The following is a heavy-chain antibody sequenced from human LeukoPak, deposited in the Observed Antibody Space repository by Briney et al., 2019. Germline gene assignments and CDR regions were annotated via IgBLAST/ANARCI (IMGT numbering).Heavy chain of an antibody. J-gene: IGHJ3*02. D-gene: IGHD3-16*02. CDR1: GGSISSSSYY. Sequence: SETLSLTCTVSGGSISSSSYYWGWIRQPPGKGLEWIGSIYYSGSTYYNPSLKSRVTISVDTSKNQFSLKLSSVTAADTAVYYCARASRYYDYVWGSYRYTEDDAFDIWGQGTMVTVSS. CDR2: IYYSGST. V-gene: IGHV4-39*07. CDR3: ARASRYYDYVWGSYRYTEDDAFDI.